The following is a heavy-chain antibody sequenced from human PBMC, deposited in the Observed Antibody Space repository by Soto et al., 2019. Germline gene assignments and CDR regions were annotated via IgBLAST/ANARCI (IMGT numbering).Heavy chain of an antibody. J-gene: IGHJ5*02. CDR2: INPNGGGT. CDR1: GYTFTDYY. CDR3: ARDCSGGSCGFDP. Sequence: QVQLVQSGAEVKKPGASVKVSCKASGYTFTDYYIHWVRQAPGQGLEWMGWINPNGGGTKYAQKFQGWVTMTRDTSISTAYMELSRLTSDDTAVYYCARDCSGGSCGFDPWGQGTLVTVSS. V-gene: IGHV1-2*04. D-gene: IGHD2-15*01.